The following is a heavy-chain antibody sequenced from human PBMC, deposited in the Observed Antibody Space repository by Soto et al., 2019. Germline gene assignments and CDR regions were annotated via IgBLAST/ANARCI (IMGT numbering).Heavy chain of an antibody. CDR3: ARGCSIAAAGIIDY. V-gene: IGHV4-4*07. CDR1: GGSISSYY. CDR2: IYTSGST. J-gene: IGHJ4*02. D-gene: IGHD6-13*01. Sequence: SETLSLTCTVSGGSISSYYWSWIRQPAGKGLEWIGRIYTSGSTNYNPSLKSRVTMSVGTSKNQFSLKLSSVTAADTAVYYCARGCSIAAAGIIDYWGQGTLVTVSS.